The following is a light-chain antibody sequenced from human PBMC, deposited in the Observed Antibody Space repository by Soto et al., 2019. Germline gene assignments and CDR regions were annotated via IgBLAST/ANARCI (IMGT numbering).Light chain of an antibody. Sequence: QSVLTQPPSVSGAPGQRVTISCTGSSSNIGAGYDVHWYQQLPGTAPKLLIYGNSNRPSGVPDRFSVSKSGTSDSLAITGLQAEDEADYYCQSYDSSLSGWVFGGGTKVTVL. CDR2: GNS. CDR1: SSNIGAGYD. J-gene: IGLJ3*02. V-gene: IGLV1-40*01. CDR3: QSYDSSLSGWV.